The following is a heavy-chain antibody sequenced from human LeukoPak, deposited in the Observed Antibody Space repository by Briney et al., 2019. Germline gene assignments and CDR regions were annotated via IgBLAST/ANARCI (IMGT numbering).Heavy chain of an antibody. CDR3: ASGGDYYDFWSGYYSPASAFDI. CDR1: GGSISSYY. D-gene: IGHD3-3*01. CDR2: IYYSGST. V-gene: IGHV4-59*01. Sequence: PSETLSLTCTVSGGSISSYYWSWIRQPPGEGLEWIGYIYYSGSTNYNPSLKSRVTISVDTSKNQFSLKLSSVTAADTAVYYCASGGDYYDFWSGYYSPASAFDIWGQGTMVTVSS. J-gene: IGHJ3*02.